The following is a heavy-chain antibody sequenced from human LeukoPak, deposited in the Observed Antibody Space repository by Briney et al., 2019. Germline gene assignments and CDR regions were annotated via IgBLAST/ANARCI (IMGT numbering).Heavy chain of an antibody. CDR1: GGSVSSGGYY. Sequence: SETLSLTCSVPGGSVSSGGYYWSWLRQPPGKGLEWLGYIYYNGNTNYNPSLKSRVTISVDTSKNQFSLKLSSVTAADTAVYYCAREPLRAESRWFDPWGQGILVTVSS. CDR2: IYYNGNT. J-gene: IGHJ5*02. D-gene: IGHD1-26*01. V-gene: IGHV4-61*08. CDR3: AREPLRAESRWFDP.